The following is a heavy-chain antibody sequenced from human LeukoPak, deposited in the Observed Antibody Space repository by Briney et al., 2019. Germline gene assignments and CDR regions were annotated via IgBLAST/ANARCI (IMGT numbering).Heavy chain of an antibody. CDR2: IWYDGSNK. J-gene: IGHJ4*02. Sequence: GGSLRLSCAASGFTFSSYGMHWVRQAPGKGLEWVAVIWYDGSNKYYADSVKGRFTISRDNSKNTLYLQMNSLRAEDTAVYYCARDGYYYDSSGYYFDYWGQGTLVTVTS. V-gene: IGHV3-33*01. D-gene: IGHD3-22*01. CDR3: ARDGYYYDSSGYYFDY. CDR1: GFTFSSYG.